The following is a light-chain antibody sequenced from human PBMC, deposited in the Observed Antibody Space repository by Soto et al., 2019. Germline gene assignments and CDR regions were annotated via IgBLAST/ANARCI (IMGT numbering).Light chain of an antibody. Sequence: QSVLTPPASVSGSPGQSITISCTGTSSDVGGYNSVSWCQQHPGKAPKLVIYEVTNRPSGISNRFSGSKSGNTASLTISGLQAEDEADYYCSSYTSSSTRVFGTGTKVTVL. CDR2: EVT. J-gene: IGLJ1*01. CDR3: SSYTSSSTRV. V-gene: IGLV2-14*01. CDR1: SSDVGGYNS.